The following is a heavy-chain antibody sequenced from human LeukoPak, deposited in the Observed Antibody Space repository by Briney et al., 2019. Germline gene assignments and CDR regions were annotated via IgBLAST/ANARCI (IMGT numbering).Heavy chain of an antibody. J-gene: IGHJ6*04. CDR1: GFTFDDYA. CDR2: ISWDGGST. CDR3: AKDITFGRDSYYYGMDV. D-gene: IGHD3-16*01. V-gene: IGHV3-43D*04. Sequence: GGSLRLSCAASGFTFDDYAMHWVRQAPGKGLEWVSLISWDGGSTYYADSVKGRFTISRDNSKNFLYLQMNSLRAEDTALYYCAKDITFGRDSYYYGMDVWGKGTTVTVSS.